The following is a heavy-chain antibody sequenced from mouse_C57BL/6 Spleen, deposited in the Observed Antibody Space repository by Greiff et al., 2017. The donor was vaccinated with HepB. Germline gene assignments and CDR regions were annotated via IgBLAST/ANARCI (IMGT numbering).Heavy chain of an antibody. D-gene: IGHD1-1*01. V-gene: IGHV1-59*01. J-gene: IGHJ1*03. Sequence: VQLQQPGAELVRPGTSVKLSCKASGYTFTSYWMHWVKQRPGQGLEWIGVIDPSDSYTNYNQKFKGKATLTVDTSSSTAYMQLSSLTSEDSAFYYCATTVAYWYFDVWGTGTTVTVSS. CDR2: IDPSDSYT. CDR1: GYTFTSYW. CDR3: ATTVAYWYFDV.